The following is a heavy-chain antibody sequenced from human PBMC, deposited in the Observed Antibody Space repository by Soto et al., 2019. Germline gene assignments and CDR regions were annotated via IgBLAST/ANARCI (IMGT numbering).Heavy chain of an antibody. CDR1: GFTFSNHW. CDR2: INEDGSEK. Sequence: EVQLVESGGGLVQPGGSLRLSCAASGFTFSNHWMNWVRQAPGKGMEWVANINEDGSEKYYVDSVKGRFTISRDNAKNSLFLQMNGLRDEDTAVYLCTRGRYGKGPQLDFWGQGALVTVSS. CDR3: TRGRYGKGPQLDF. D-gene: IGHD3-9*01. V-gene: IGHV3-7*01. J-gene: IGHJ4*02.